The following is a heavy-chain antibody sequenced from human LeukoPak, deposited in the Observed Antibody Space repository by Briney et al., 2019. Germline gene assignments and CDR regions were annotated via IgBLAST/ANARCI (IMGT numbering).Heavy chain of an antibody. Sequence: WIRQAPGKGLEWVGRIKSKTDGGTTDYAAPVKGRFTISRDDSKNTLYLQMNSLKTEDTAVYYCTTGCGGDCYQLYYYYGMDVWGQGTTVTVSS. D-gene: IGHD2-21*02. CDR2: IKSKTDGGTT. V-gene: IGHV3-15*01. J-gene: IGHJ6*02. CDR3: TTGCGGDCYQLYYYYGMDV.